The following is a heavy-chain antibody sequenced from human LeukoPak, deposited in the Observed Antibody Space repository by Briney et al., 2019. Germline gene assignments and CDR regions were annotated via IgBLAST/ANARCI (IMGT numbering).Heavy chain of an antibody. CDR3: AKGIAAADY. J-gene: IGHJ4*02. CDR2: ISYDGSNK. Sequence: GGSLRLSCAASGFTFSSYAMHWVRQAPGKGLEWVAVISYDGSNKYYADSVKGRFTISRDNSKNTLYLQMNSLRAEDTAVYYCAKGIAAADYWGQGTLVTVSS. V-gene: IGHV3-30-3*01. D-gene: IGHD6-13*01. CDR1: GFTFSSYA.